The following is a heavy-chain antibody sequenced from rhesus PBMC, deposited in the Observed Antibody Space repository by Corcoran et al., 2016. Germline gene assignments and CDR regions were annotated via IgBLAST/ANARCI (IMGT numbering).Heavy chain of an antibody. CDR1: GFTFSDHY. J-gene: IGHJ4*01. V-gene: IGHV3-37*01. D-gene: IGHD4-23*01. Sequence: EVQLVESGGGLVQPGGSMRLSCEASGFTFSDHYMDWVRQAPGKGLEWVSSLSVCSSSTYYPDSVKGRFTISRDNAKNTLYLQMNSPRAEDTAVYYCAREDSNYDYFDYGGQGVLVTFSS. CDR3: AREDSNYDYFDY. CDR2: LSVCSSST.